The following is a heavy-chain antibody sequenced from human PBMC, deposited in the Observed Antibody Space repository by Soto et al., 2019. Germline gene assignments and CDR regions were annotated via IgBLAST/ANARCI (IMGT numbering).Heavy chain of an antibody. CDR3: ARGWCDGDCHFDY. V-gene: IGHV4-34*01. D-gene: IGHD2-21*02. Sequence: SSETLSLTCAVYGGSFSGYYWSWIRQPPGKGLEWIGEINHSGSTNYNPSLKSRVTISVDTSKNQFSLKLSSVTAADTAVYYCARGWCDGDCHFDYWGQGTLVTVSS. CDR1: GGSFSGYY. J-gene: IGHJ4*02. CDR2: INHSGST.